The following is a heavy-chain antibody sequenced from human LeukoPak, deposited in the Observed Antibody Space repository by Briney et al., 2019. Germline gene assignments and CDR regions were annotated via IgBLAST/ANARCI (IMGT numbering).Heavy chain of an antibody. CDR3: ARASSGSYLEGYFQH. J-gene: IGHJ1*01. D-gene: IGHD1-26*01. CDR1: GGTFSSYA. CDR2: ISAYNGNT. V-gene: IGHV1-18*01. Sequence: GASVKVSCKASGGTFSSYAISWVRQAPGQGLEWMGWISAYNGNTNYAQKLQGRVTMTTDTSTSTAYMELRSLRSDDTAVYYCARASSGSYLEGYFQHWGQGTLVTVSS.